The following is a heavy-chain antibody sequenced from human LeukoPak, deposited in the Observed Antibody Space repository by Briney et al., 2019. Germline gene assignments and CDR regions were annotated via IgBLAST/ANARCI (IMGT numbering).Heavy chain of an antibody. Sequence: GGSLRLSCAASGFTFSSYAMHWVRQAPGKGLEWVAVISYDGSKKYYADSEKGRFTISRDNSKNTLYLQMNSLRAEDTAVYYCAREHLVGATTDWGQGTLVTVSS. CDR3: AREHLVGATTD. J-gene: IGHJ4*02. CDR1: GFTFSSYA. V-gene: IGHV3-30-3*01. CDR2: ISYDGSKK. D-gene: IGHD1-26*01.